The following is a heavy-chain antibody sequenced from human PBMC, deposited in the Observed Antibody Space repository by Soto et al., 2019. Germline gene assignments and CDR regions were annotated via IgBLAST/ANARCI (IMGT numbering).Heavy chain of an antibody. D-gene: IGHD3-9*01. Sequence: ASVKVSCKASGYTFTSYDINWVRQATGQGLEWMGWMNPNSGNTGYAQKFQGRVTMTRNTSISTAYMELSSLRSEDTAVYYCAKTYYDIMTGYYHHMDVWGKGTTVTVSS. CDR2: MNPNSGNT. CDR1: GYTFTSYD. J-gene: IGHJ6*03. V-gene: IGHV1-8*01. CDR3: AKTYYDIMTGYYHHMDV.